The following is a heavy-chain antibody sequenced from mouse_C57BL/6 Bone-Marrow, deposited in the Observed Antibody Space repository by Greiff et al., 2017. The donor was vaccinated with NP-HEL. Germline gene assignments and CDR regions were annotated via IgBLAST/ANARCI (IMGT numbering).Heavy chain of an antibody. D-gene: IGHD1-1*01. CDR1: GYTFTSYW. J-gene: IGHJ2*01. V-gene: IGHV1-55*01. CDR3: ARWDYYGSRYYFDY. CDR2: IYPGSGST. Sequence: VKLQQPGAELVKPGASVKMSCKASGYTFTSYWITWVKQRPGQGLEWIGDIYPGSGSTNYNEKFKSKATLTVDTSSSTAYMQLSSLTSEDSAVYYCARWDYYGSRYYFDYWGQGTTLTVSS.